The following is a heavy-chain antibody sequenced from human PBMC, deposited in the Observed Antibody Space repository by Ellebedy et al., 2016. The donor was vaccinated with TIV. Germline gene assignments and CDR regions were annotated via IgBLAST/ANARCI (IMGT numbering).Heavy chain of an antibody. J-gene: IGHJ4*02. CDR2: INPTSGSS. CDR1: GYTFTSYF. CDR3: ARGDNYYYDSSGYYNSY. V-gene: IGHV1-46*01. D-gene: IGHD3-22*01. Sequence: ASVKVSCKASGYTFTSYFLYWVRQAPGQGLEWMGIINPTSGSSNYAQKFQGRVTVTRDTSTSTVYMELRSLRSEDTAVYYCARGDNYYYDSSGYYNSYWGQGTLVTVSS.